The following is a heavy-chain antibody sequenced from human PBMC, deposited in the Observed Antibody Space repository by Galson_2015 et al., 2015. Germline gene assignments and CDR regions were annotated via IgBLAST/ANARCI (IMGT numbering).Heavy chain of an antibody. CDR2: IIPIFGIA. CDR3: ARESRIAARQIDY. Sequence: SVKVSCKASGGTFSSYAISWVRQAPGQGLEWMGAIIPIFGIANYAQKFQGRVTITADKSTSTAYMELSSLRSEDTAVYYCARESRIAARQIDYWGQGTLVTVSS. CDR1: GGTFSSYA. J-gene: IGHJ4*02. V-gene: IGHV1-69*10. D-gene: IGHD6-6*01.